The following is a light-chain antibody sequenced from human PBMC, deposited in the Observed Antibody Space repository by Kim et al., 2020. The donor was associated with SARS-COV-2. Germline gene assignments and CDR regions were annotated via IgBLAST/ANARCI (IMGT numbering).Light chain of an antibody. CDR3: QQYDRPPYT. CDR1: QSVGSNH. V-gene: IGKV3-20*01. Sequence: LSPGDRATLSGRASQSVGSNHLAWFQQKPGQAPRLLIYGTSSRAAAIPDRFSASGSGTDFTLTISRLEPEDFAIYYCQQYDRPPYTFGQGTKLEI. CDR2: GTS. J-gene: IGKJ2*01.